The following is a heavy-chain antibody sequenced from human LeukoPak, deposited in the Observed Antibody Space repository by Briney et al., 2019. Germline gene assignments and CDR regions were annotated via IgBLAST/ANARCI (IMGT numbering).Heavy chain of an antibody. CDR2: IYSGGST. J-gene: IGHJ4*02. CDR1: GFTVSSNY. Sequence: PGGSLRLSCAASGFTVSSNYMSWVRQAPGKGLEWVSVIYSGGSTYYADSVKGRFTISRDNSKNTLYLQMNSLRAEDTAVYYCARDLDTAMATYAYGYWGQGTLVTVSS. D-gene: IGHD5-18*01. CDR3: ARDLDTAMATYAYGY. V-gene: IGHV3-53*01.